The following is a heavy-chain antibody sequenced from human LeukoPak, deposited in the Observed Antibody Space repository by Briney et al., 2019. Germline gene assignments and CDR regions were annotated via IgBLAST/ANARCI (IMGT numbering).Heavy chain of an antibody. CDR1: GFTFSSYE. CDR2: ISSSGSTI. D-gene: IGHD1-26*01. V-gene: IGHV3-48*03. Sequence: GGSLRLSCAASGFTFSSYEMNWVRQAPGPGLEGVSYISSSGSTIYYADSVKGRFTISRDNAKNSLYLQMNSLRAEDTAVYYCARLRELPSHAFDIWGQGTMVTVSS. CDR3: ARLRELPSHAFDI. J-gene: IGHJ3*02.